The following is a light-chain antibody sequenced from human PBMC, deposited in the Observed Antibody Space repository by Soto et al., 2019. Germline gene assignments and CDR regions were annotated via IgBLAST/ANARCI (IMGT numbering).Light chain of an antibody. V-gene: IGKV1-6*01. CDR1: QDIRSD. J-gene: IGKJ1*01. Sequence: IQMTQFPSSLSASVGDRVTITCRASQDIRSDLGWYQQRPGKAPKLLIYAASSLQSGVPSRFSGSGSGTDFTLTISSLQPDDFATYYCQQYSSYWTFAQGTKVDIK. CDR2: AAS. CDR3: QQYSSYWT.